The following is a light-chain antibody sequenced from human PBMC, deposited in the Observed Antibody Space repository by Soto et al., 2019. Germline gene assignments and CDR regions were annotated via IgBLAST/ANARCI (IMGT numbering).Light chain of an antibody. CDR1: QGISNY. CDR2: AAS. V-gene: IGKV1-27*01. Sequence: DIQMTQSPSSLSASVGNRVSITCRASQGISNYLAWYQQKPGKVPKVRIYAASTLQPGVPSQFSGSGSGTDFTLTINSLQTDDIATSDGQNYDSAPITFGQGTRLEIK. CDR3: QNYDSAPIT. J-gene: IGKJ5*01.